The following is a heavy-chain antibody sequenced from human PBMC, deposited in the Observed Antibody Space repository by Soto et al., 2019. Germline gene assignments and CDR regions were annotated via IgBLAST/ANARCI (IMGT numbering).Heavy chain of an antibody. D-gene: IGHD6-19*01. CDR2: VFHIGTT. CDR1: NDSISSTNW. Sequence: QVQLQESGPRLVKPSGALSLTCGVSNDSISSTNWWSWVRQPPGMGLEWIGEVFHIGTTNYNPSLKSRVTISVDKPQNQSSLNLRSVTAADTAVYYCARTHNTYMRSGWFFDYWGQGTLVTVSS. CDR3: ARTHNTYMRSGWFFDY. V-gene: IGHV4-4*02. J-gene: IGHJ4*02.